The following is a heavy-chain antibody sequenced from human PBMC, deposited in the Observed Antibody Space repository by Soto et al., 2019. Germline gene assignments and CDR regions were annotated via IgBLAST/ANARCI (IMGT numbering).Heavy chain of an antibody. V-gene: IGHV1-8*01. CDR3: ARGAAAVSYYYYGMDV. D-gene: IGHD6-13*01. Sequence: GGSVKVSCKASGYTFTSYDINWVRQATGQGLEWMGWMNPNSGNTGYAQKFQGRVTMTRNTSISTAYMELSSLRSEDTAVYYCARGAAAVSYYYYGMDVWGQGTTVTVSS. J-gene: IGHJ6*02. CDR1: GYTFTSYD. CDR2: MNPNSGNT.